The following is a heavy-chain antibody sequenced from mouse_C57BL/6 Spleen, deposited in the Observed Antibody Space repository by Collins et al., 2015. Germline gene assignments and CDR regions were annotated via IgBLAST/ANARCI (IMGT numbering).Heavy chain of an antibody. CDR1: GYTFTSYG. D-gene: IGHD1-1*01. V-gene: IGHV1-58*01. J-gene: IGHJ1*03. CDR3: AIYYYGSRRRYFDV. CDR2: IYIGNGYT. Sequence: EVQLQQSGAELVRPGSSVKMSCKTSGYTFTSYGINWVKQRPGQGLEWIGYIYIGNGYTEYNEKFKGKATLTSDTSPSTAYMQLSSLTSEDSAIYFCAIYYYGSRRRYFDVWGTGTTVTVSS.